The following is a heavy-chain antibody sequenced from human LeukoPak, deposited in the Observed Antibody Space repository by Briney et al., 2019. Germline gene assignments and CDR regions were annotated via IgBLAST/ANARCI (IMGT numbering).Heavy chain of an antibody. Sequence: SETLSLTCAVYGGSLSNYYWSWIRQPPGKGLEWIGEINHSGSTKFNPSLKSRVTILVDMSRSQFSLQLNSVTAADTAVYYCARGPSSGSDFAWFDTWGQGTLVTVSS. CDR2: INHSGST. CDR3: ARGPSSGSDFAWFDT. CDR1: GGSLSNYY. V-gene: IGHV4-34*01. D-gene: IGHD3-10*01. J-gene: IGHJ5*02.